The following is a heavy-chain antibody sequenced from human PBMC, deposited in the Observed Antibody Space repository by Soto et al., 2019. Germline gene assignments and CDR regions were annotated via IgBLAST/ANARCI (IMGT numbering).Heavy chain of an antibody. CDR1: GYTFTGYY. CDR2: INPNSGGT. V-gene: IGHV1-2*04. CDR3: ARVRAFCISTSCHADYYYGMDV. Sequence: ASVKVSCKASGYTFTGYYMHWVRQAPGQGLEWMGWINPNSGGTNYAQKFQGWVTMTRDTSISTAYMELSRLRSDDTAVYYCARVRAFCISTSCHADYYYGMDVWGQGTTVTVSS. J-gene: IGHJ6*02. D-gene: IGHD2-2*01.